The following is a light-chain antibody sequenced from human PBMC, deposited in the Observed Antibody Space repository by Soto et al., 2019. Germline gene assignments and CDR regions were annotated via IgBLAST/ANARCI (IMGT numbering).Light chain of an antibody. Sequence: QSALTQPPSASGSPGQSVTISCTGTSSDVGDYKFVSWYQQHPGKAPKLLIYEVSRRPSGVPDRFSGSKSGNTASLTVSGLQGVEGGDFNSASYAGNTNMVFGGG. V-gene: IGLV2-8*01. CDR1: SSDVGDYKF. CDR3: ASYAGNTNMV. CDR2: EVS. J-gene: IGLJ2*01.